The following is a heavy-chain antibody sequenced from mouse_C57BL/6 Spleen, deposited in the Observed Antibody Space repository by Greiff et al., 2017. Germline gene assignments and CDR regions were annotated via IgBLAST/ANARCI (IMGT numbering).Heavy chain of an antibody. CDR3: ARPRYYAMDY. CDR2: IYPGDGDT. J-gene: IGHJ4*01. Sequence: QVQLKQSGPELVKPGASVKISCKASGYAFSSSWMNWVKQRPGKGLEWIGRIYPGDGDTNYNGKFKGKATLTADKSSSTAYMQLSSLTSEDSAVYFCARPRYYAMDYWGQGTSVTGSS. V-gene: IGHV1-82*01. CDR1: GYAFSSSW.